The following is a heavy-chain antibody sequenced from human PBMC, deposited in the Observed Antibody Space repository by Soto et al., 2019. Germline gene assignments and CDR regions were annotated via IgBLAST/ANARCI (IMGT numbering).Heavy chain of an antibody. CDR1: GGSISSSSYY. V-gene: IGHV4-39*01. Sequence: PSETLSLTCTVSGGSISSSSYYWGWIRQPPGKGLEWIGSIYYSGSTYYNPSLKSRVTISVDTSKNQFSLKLSSVTAADTAVYYCARATYYYDSSGYLPFAYFDYWGQGTLVTVYS. J-gene: IGHJ4*02. D-gene: IGHD3-22*01. CDR3: ARATYYYDSSGYLPFAYFDY. CDR2: IYYSGST.